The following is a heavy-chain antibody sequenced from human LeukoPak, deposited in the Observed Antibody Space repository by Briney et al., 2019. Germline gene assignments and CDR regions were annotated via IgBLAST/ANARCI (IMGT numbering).Heavy chain of an antibody. V-gene: IGHV4-61*09. CDR1: GGSISSGSYY. CDR2: IYTSGST. CDR3: ASLSEGIAARPFSYYYYMDV. Sequence: SQTLSLTCTVSGGSISSGSYYWSWIRQPAGKGLEWIGHIYTSGSTNYNPSLKSRVTISVDTSKNQFSLKLSSVTAADTAVYYCASLSEGIAARPFSYYYYMDVWGKGTTVTVSS. J-gene: IGHJ6*03. D-gene: IGHD6-6*01.